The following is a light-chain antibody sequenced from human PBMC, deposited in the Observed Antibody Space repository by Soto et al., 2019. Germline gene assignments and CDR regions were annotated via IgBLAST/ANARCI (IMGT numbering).Light chain of an antibody. CDR3: NSYTSSSTLVV. J-gene: IGLJ2*01. V-gene: IGLV2-14*01. CDR2: DVS. CDR1: SSDVGGYNY. Sequence: QPVLTQPASVSGSPGQSITISCTGTSSDVGGYNYVSWYQQHPGKAPKLMIYDVSNRPSGVSNRFSGSKSGNTASLTISGLQAEDEADYYCNSYTSSSTLVVFGGGTKLTVL.